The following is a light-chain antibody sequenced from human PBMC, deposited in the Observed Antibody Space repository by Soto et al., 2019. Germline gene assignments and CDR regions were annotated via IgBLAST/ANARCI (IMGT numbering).Light chain of an antibody. CDR1: QSIDTW. CDR2: KAS. CDR3: QQYNSYRA. Sequence: DIQMTQSPSTLSASVGDTVTITCRASQSIDTWLAWHQQKPGRAPKLLISKASTLETGVPSRFSGSGSGTDFTLTISGLQPDDFALYYCQQYNSYRAFGQGTKV. V-gene: IGKV1-5*03. J-gene: IGKJ1*01.